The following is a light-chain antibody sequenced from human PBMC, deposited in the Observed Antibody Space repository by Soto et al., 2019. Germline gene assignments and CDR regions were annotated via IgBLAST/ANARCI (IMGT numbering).Light chain of an antibody. Sequence: QSALTQSASVSGSPGQSITISCTGTSSDVGRYNYVSWYQQHPGKAPKLIIYEVTNRPSGVSDRFSGSKSGNTASLTISGLQAEDEADYYCSSFTTTSTVVFGGGTQLTVL. CDR3: SSFTTTSTVV. V-gene: IGLV2-14*01. CDR1: SSDVGRYNY. J-gene: IGLJ2*01. CDR2: EVT.